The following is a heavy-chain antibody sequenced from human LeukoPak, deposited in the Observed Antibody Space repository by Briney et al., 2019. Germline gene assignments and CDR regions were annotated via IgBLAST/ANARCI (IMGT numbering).Heavy chain of an antibody. J-gene: IGHJ4*02. V-gene: IGHV3-48*04. CDR1: GFTFSSYS. Sequence: GGSLRLSCAASGFTFSSYSMNWVRQAPGKGLEWVPSISSSSSTIYYADSVKGRFTISRDNAKNSLYLQMNSLRAEDTAVYYCARKSSSWYRSFDYWGQGTLVTISS. D-gene: IGHD6-13*01. CDR3: ARKSSSWYRSFDY. CDR2: ISSSSSTI.